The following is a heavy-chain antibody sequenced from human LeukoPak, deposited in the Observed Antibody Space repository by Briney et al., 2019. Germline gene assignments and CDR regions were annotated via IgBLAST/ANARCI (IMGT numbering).Heavy chain of an antibody. D-gene: IGHD4/OR15-4a*01. CDR3: ARDERYSYGDNHWPDLGS. CDR1: GYTFTDYY. CDR2: INPNSGVR. V-gene: IGHV1-2*02. J-gene: IGHJ5*02. Sequence: ASVKVSCKAFGYTFTDYYLFWVRQAPGQGLEWMGWINPNSGVRKYAQRFQGRVTLTTDTSIRTTYMELSSLRSDDTAVYYCARDERYSYGDNHWPDLGSWGQGTPVTVSS.